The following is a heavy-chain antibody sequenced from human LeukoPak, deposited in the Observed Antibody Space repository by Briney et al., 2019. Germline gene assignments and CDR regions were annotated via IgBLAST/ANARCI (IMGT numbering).Heavy chain of an antibody. Sequence: SETLSLTCTVSGGSISSSSYYWGWIRQPPGKGLEWIGSIYYSGSTYYNPSLKSRVTISVDTSKNQFSLKLSSVTAADTAVYYCARARSRLLWFGAPFQHWGQGTLVTVSS. CDR3: ARARSRLLWFGAPFQH. CDR2: IYYSGST. CDR1: GGSISSSSYY. J-gene: IGHJ1*01. V-gene: IGHV4-39*07. D-gene: IGHD3-10*01.